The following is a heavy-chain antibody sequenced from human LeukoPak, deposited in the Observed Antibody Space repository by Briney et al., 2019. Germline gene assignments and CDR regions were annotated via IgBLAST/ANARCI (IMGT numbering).Heavy chain of an antibody. V-gene: IGHV4-38-2*01. CDR3: ARVGYGSGSPDRFDY. D-gene: IGHD3-10*01. Sequence: PSEALSLTCAVSGYSISSGYYWGWIRQPPGKGLEWIGSIYHSGSTYYNPSLKSRVTISADTSKNQFSLKLSSVTAADTAVYYCARVGYGSGSPDRFDYWGQGTLVTVSS. CDR1: GYSISSGYY. CDR2: IYHSGST. J-gene: IGHJ4*02.